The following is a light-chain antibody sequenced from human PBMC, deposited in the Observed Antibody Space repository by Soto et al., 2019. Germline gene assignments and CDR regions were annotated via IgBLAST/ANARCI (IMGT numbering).Light chain of an antibody. CDR1: RDMGSD. Sequence: ATQMTQSPSSLSASVGDRITITCRASRDMGSDLSWYQQKPGKAPTLLIYAASNLQSGVPSRFRGSRSGTEFTLTVSSLQPEDFATYYCLQDHDDSWTFGQGTKGDIK. V-gene: IGKV1-6*01. J-gene: IGKJ1*01. CDR3: LQDHDDSWT. CDR2: AAS.